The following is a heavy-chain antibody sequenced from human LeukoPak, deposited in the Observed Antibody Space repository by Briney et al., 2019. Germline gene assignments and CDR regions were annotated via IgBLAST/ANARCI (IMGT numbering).Heavy chain of an antibody. J-gene: IGHJ4*02. D-gene: IGHD6-13*01. Sequence: GGSLRLSCAASGFTFSSYWMHWVRQASGKGLVWVSRINSDGSSTSYADSVKGRFTISRDNAKNTLYLQMNSLRAEDTAVYYCARVTIAAAGFGYWGQGTLVTVSS. CDR2: INSDGSST. CDR3: ARVTIAAAGFGY. CDR1: GFTFSSYW. V-gene: IGHV3-74*01.